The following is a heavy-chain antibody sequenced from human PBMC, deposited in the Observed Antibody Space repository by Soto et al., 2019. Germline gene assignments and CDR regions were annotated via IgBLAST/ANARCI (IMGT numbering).Heavy chain of an antibody. D-gene: IGHD3-22*01. CDR3: ARGDSSGYYGYYYYGMDV. CDR2: IYYSGST. Sequence: SETLSLNCTVSGGSISSYYWSWIRQPPGKGLEWIGYIYYSGSTNYNPSLKSRVTISVDTSKNQFSLKLSSVTAADTAVYYCARGDSSGYYGYYYYGMDVWGQGTTVTVSS. CDR1: GGSISSYY. V-gene: IGHV4-59*01. J-gene: IGHJ6*02.